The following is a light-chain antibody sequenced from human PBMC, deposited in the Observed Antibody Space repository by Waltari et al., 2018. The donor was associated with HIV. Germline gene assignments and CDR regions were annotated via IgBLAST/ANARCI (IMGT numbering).Light chain of an antibody. Sequence: QSALTQPASVSGSPGQSITISCTGTSSDIGTYNYVSWYQQHPGKAPKLMIYDVSNRPAVVSNRFSGSKSCNTASLTISGLQAEDEADYYCSSYTSSSTPVVFCGGTKLTV. J-gene: IGLJ2*01. CDR2: DVS. CDR1: SSDIGTYNY. CDR3: SSYTSSSTPVV. V-gene: IGLV2-14*01.